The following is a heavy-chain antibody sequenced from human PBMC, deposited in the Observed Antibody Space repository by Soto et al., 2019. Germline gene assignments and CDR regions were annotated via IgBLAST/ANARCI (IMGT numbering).Heavy chain of an antibody. CDR3: ARVRSHDPPTDV. CDR2: IIPIFGTA. D-gene: IGHD3-10*01. CDR1: GGTXRSYA. J-gene: IGHJ6*02. V-gene: IGHV1-69*01. Sequence: VSCKASGGTXRSYAITCVRQAPGQGLEWIGGIIPIFGTANYAQKFQGRVTITADESTSTAYMELSSLRSYDTAVYYCARVRSHDPPTDVWGQGTTGTVSS.